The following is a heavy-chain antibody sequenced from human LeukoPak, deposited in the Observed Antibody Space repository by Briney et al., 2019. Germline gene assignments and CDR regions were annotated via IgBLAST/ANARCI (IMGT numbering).Heavy chain of an antibody. CDR2: IYYSGST. V-gene: IGHV4-30-4*07. CDR1: GGSISSGGYS. D-gene: IGHD3-10*01. CDR3: ARWRGPNYGPYFDY. J-gene: IGHJ4*02. Sequence: PSETLSLTCAVSGGSISSGGYSWSWIRQPPGKGLEWIGYIYYSGSTYYNPSLKSRVTISVDTSKNQFSLKLSSVTAADTAVYYCARWRGPNYGPYFDYWGQGTLVTVSS.